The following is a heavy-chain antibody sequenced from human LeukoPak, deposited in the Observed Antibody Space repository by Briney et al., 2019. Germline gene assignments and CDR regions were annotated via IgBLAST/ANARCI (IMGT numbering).Heavy chain of an antibody. D-gene: IGHD3-22*01. CDR3: ASSPIYYDSSGSPNYYYGMDV. V-gene: IGHV3-33*01. Sequence: GRSLRLSCAASGFTFSSYGMHWVRQAPGKGLERVAVIWYDGSNKYYADSVKGRFTISRDNSKNTLYLQMNSLRAEDTAVYYCASSPIYYDSSGSPNYYYGMDVWGQGTTVTVSS. J-gene: IGHJ6*02. CDR2: IWYDGSNK. CDR1: GFTFSSYG.